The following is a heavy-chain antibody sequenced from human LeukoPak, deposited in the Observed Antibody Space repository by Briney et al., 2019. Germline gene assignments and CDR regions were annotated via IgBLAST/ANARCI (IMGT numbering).Heavy chain of an antibody. CDR2: INPRDGST. V-gene: IGHV1-46*04. Sequence: AAVKVSCKASGDIFSSYYMHWVRQGPGQGREWMGIINPRDGSTSYAQNLQGRVTMNRETFTSTGYMEVSSLRSQDTAVYYCARLYSGYAGNNPHFHSWGQGTLFTVSS. CDR3: ARLYSGYAGNNPHFHS. CDR1: GDIFSSYY. D-gene: IGHD2-2*01. J-gene: IGHJ4*02.